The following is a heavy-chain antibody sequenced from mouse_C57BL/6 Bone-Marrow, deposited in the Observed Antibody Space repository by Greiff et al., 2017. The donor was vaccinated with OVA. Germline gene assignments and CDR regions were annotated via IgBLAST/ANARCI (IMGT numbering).Heavy chain of an antibody. CDR2: IDPEDGET. CDR1: GFNIKDYY. J-gene: IGHJ3*01. Sequence: VQLQQSGAELVKPGASVKLSCTASGFNIKDYYMHWVKQRTEQGLEWIGRIDPEDGETKYAPKFQGRATITADTSSNTADLQLSSLTSEDTAVYYCARNDRGFAYWGQGTLVTVSA. V-gene: IGHV14-2*01. CDR3: ARNDRGFAY.